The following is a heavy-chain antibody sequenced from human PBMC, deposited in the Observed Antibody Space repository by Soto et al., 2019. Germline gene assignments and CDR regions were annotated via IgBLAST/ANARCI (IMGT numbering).Heavy chain of an antibody. Sequence: ASVKVSCKASGYTFTSYDINWVRQATGQGLEWMGWMNPNSGNTGYAQKFQGRVTMTRNTSISTAYMELSSLRSEDTAVYYCACTSSWSTPVYYYYMDVWGKGTTVTVSS. CDR1: GYTFTSYD. D-gene: IGHD6-13*01. V-gene: IGHV1-8*01. J-gene: IGHJ6*03. CDR2: MNPNSGNT. CDR3: ACTSSWSTPVYYYYMDV.